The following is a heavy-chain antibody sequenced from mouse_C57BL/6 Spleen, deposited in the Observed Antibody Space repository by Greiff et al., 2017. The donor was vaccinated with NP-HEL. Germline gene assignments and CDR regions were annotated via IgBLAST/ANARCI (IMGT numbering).Heavy chain of an antibody. V-gene: IGHV5-9*01. CDR2: ISGGGGNT. D-gene: IGHD2-4*01. CDR3: ARQAYYDYDWGAWFAD. CDR1: GFTFSSYT. Sequence: DVMLVESGGGLVKPGGSLKLSCAASGFTFSSYTMSWVRQTPEKRLAWVATISGGGGNTYYPDSVKGRFTISRDNAKNTLYLQMSSLRSEDTALYYCARQAYYDYDWGAWFADCGQGTLVTVSA. J-gene: IGHJ3*01.